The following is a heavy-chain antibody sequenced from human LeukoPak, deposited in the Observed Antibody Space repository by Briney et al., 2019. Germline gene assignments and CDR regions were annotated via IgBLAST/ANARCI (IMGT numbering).Heavy chain of an antibody. D-gene: IGHD2-2*02. CDR3: ARVGYVPAAIWASEYYYYYYMDV. V-gene: IGHV3-74*01. CDR1: GFTFSSYW. CDR2: INTDGSST. Sequence: GGSLRLSCAASGFTFSSYWMHWVRQAPGKGLVWVSRINTDGSSTSYADSVKGRFTISRDNAKNTLYLQMNSLRAEDTAVYYCARVGYVPAAIWASEYYYYYYMDVWGKGTTVTVSS. J-gene: IGHJ6*03.